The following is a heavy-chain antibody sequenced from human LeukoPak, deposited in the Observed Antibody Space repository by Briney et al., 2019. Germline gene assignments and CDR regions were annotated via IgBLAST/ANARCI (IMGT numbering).Heavy chain of an antibody. D-gene: IGHD6-13*01. CDR3: ARDVYSIAAAGTFDY. J-gene: IGHJ4*02. CDR2: ISAYNGNT. Sequence: ASVKVSCKASGYTFTSYGISWVRQAPGQGLEWMGWISAYNGNTNYAQKLQGRVTMTADTSTSTAYMELRSLRSDDTAVYYCARDVYSIAAAGTFDYWGQGTLVTVSS. V-gene: IGHV1-18*01. CDR1: GYTFTSYG.